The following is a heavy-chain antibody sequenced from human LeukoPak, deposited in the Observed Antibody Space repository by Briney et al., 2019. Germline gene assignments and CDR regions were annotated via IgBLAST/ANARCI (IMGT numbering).Heavy chain of an antibody. CDR3: AKDRDWNYDFWSGYMDY. J-gene: IGHJ4*02. D-gene: IGHD3-3*01. V-gene: IGHV3-30*18. CDR2: ISYDGSNK. CDR1: GFTFSSYG. Sequence: PGGSLRLSCAASGFTFSSYGMHWVRQAPGKGLEWVAVISYDGSNKYYADSVKGRSTISRDNSKNTLYLQMNSLRAEDTAVYYCAKDRDWNYDFWSGYMDYWGQGTLVTVSS.